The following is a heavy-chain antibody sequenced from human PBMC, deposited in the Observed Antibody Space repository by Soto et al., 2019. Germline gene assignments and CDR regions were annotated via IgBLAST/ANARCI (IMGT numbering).Heavy chain of an antibody. CDR3: AKGERSIFGVVIKPRFDY. CDR1: GFTFSSYA. Sequence: GGSLRLSCAASGFTFSSYAMSWVRQAPGKGLEWVSAISGSGGSTYYADSVKGRFTISRDNSKNTLYLQMNSLRAEDTAVYYCAKGERSIFGVVIKPRFDYWGQGTLVTVSS. V-gene: IGHV3-23*01. CDR2: ISGSGGST. J-gene: IGHJ4*02. D-gene: IGHD3-3*01.